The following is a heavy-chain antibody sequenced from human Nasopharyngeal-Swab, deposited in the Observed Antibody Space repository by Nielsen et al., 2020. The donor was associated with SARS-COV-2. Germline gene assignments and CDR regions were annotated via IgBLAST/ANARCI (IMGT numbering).Heavy chain of an antibody. V-gene: IGHV3-23*01. CDR3: AKGGSSSWYSGFDY. J-gene: IGHJ4*02. Sequence: GESLKISCAASGFTFSSYAMSWVRQAPGKGLEWVSATSGSGGSTYYADSVKGRFTISRDNSKNTLYLQMNSLRAEDTAVYYCAKGGSSSWYSGFDYWGQGTLVTVSS. CDR2: TSGSGGST. D-gene: IGHD6-13*01. CDR1: GFTFSSYA.